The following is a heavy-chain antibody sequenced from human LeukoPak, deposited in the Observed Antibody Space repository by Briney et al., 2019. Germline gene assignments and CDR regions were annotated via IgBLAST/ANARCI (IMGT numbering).Heavy chain of an antibody. CDR3: ERRDLGGYDFSYFDY. CDR2: IYPGDSDT. D-gene: IGHD5-12*01. Sequence: GESLKISCKGSGYSFTSYWIGWVRQMPGKGLEWMGIIYPGDSDTRYSPSFQGQVTISADKSISTAYLQWSSLKASDTAMYYCERRDLGGYDFSYFDYWGQGTLVTVSS. CDR1: GYSFTSYW. J-gene: IGHJ4*02. V-gene: IGHV5-51*01.